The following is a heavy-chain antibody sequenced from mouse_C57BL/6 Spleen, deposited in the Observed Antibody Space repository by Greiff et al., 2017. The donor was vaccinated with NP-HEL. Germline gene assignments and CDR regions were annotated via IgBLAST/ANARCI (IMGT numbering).Heavy chain of an antibody. J-gene: IGHJ3*01. CDR2: ISDGGSYT. CDR1: GFTFSSYA. CDR3: ARDVYGAY. Sequence: DVKLVESGGGLVKPGGSLKLSCAASGFTFSSYAMSWVRQTPEKRLEWVATISDGGSYTYYPDNVKGRFTISRDNAKNNLYLQMSHLKSEDTAMYYCARDVYGAYWGQGTLVTVSA. V-gene: IGHV5-4*01. D-gene: IGHD1-1*01.